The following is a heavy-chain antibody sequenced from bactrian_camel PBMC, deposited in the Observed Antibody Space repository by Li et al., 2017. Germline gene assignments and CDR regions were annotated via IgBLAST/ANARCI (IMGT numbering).Heavy chain of an antibody. D-gene: IGHD4*01. CDR1: GWPYSAYL. J-gene: IGHJ4*01. V-gene: IGHV3S44*01. CDR2: TYGGYGRI. Sequence: VQLVESGGGAVRTGESLRLSCEVSGWPYSAYLMAWFRQVPGKERERVATYGGYGRISYAGSAEGRFTITRDKDNLYLQMDSLRPSDTGTYYCAVRLNSGCPIRARDFEHWGQGTQVTVS. CDR3: AVRLNSGCPIRARDFEH.